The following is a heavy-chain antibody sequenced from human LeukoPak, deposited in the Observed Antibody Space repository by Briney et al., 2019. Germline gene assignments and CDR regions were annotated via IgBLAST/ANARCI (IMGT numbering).Heavy chain of an antibody. D-gene: IGHD6-13*01. Sequence: GSSVKVSCKASGGTFSSYAISWVRQAPGQGLEWMGRIIPILGIANYAQKFQGKVTITADKSTSTAYMELSSLRSEDTAVYYCARAGPGMADYWGQGTLVTVSS. CDR3: ARAGPGMADY. V-gene: IGHV1-69*04. J-gene: IGHJ4*02. CDR2: IIPILGIA. CDR1: GGTFSSYA.